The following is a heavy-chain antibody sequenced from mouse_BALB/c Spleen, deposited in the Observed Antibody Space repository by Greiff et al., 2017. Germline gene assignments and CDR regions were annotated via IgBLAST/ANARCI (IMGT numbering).Heavy chain of an antibody. Sequence: EVMLVESGGGLVKPGGSLKLSCAASGFTFSSYAMSWVRQTPEKRLEWVASISSGGSTYYPDSVKGRFTISRDNARNFLYLQMSRLRSEDTAMYYCAREGFHYYGYFDYWGQGTTLTVSS. D-gene: IGHD1-2*01. J-gene: IGHJ2*01. CDR3: AREGFHYYGYFDY. CDR1: GFTFSSYA. V-gene: IGHV5-6-5*01. CDR2: ISSGGST.